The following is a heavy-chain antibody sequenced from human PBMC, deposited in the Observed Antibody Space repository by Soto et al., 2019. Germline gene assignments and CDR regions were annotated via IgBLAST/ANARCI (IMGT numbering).Heavy chain of an antibody. CDR2: IRSKANSYAT. CDR1: GFTFSGSA. V-gene: IGHV3-73*01. J-gene: IGHJ4*02. Sequence: GGSLRLSCAASGFTFSGSAMHWVRQASGKGLEWVGRIRSKANSYATAYAASVKGRFTISRDDSKNTAYLQMNSLKTEDTAVYYCTSPVGRGVIIIDYWGQGTLVTVSS. CDR3: TSPVGRGVIIIDY. D-gene: IGHD3-10*01.